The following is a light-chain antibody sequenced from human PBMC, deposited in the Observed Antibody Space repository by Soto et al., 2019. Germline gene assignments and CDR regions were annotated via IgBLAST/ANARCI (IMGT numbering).Light chain of an antibody. CDR1: QSFSSSY. V-gene: IGKV3-20*01. CDR2: GAS. J-gene: IGKJ4*01. CDR3: QQYGSSPLT. Sequence: EIVLTQSPGTLSLPPGERATLSGRASQSFSSSYLAWYKQKPGQAPRHLTYGASSRATGIPDRFSGSGSGTDFTLTINRLEPEDFAVYYCQQYGSSPLTFGGGTKVEIK.